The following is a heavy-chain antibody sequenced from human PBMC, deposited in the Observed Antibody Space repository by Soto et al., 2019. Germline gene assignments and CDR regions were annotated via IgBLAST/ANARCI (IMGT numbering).Heavy chain of an antibody. CDR1: GGSISSGDYY. CDR3: ARHGITGSYYDAFDS. D-gene: IGHD1-26*01. V-gene: IGHV4-30-4*01. CDR2: ISYSGST. J-gene: IGHJ3*02. Sequence: PSETLSLTCHVSGGSISSGDYYWRCSRQPPGQGLEWIEYISYSGSTYYNTSLNNRVTKSVETSNNQISLKLSFVTAADTAVYYCARHGITGSYYDAFDSWGQGTMVS.